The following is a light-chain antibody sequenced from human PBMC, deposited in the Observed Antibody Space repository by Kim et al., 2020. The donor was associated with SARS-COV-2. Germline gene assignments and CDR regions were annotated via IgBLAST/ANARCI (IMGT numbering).Light chain of an antibody. Sequence: VALGQPVRITGQGDSLRSYYATWYQQKPGQAPIVVIYGKNNRPSGIPDRFSGSSSGNTASLTITGTQAGDEADYYCNSRDSNDNVVFGGGTKLTVL. J-gene: IGLJ2*01. CDR3: NSRDSNDNVV. CDR1: SLRSYY. V-gene: IGLV3-19*01. CDR2: GKN.